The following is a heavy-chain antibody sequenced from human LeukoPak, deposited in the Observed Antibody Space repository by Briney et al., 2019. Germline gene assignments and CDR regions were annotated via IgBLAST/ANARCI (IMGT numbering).Heavy chain of an antibody. J-gene: IGHJ4*02. CDR1: GFTFSSYA. V-gene: IGHV3-23*01. CDR2: ICAGGTFT. CDR3: AKELRGGSIWRYYFDY. D-gene: IGHD6-13*01. Sequence: GGYLRLSCTASGFTFSSYAMNWVPQGQGKGLKWVSGICAGGTFTYYADSVKGRFTISRDNSKNTLYLQMNSLRAEDTAVYYCAKELRGGSIWRYYFDYWGQGTLVTVSS.